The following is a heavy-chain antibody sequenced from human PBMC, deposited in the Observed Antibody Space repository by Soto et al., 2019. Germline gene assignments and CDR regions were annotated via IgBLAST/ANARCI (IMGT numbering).Heavy chain of an antibody. CDR3: AKEAPGGWHFFDT. J-gene: IGHJ4*02. CDR1: GFTFRTYG. Sequence: SLRLSCAASGFTFRTYGMHWVRQAPGKGLEWVAFISDDGSQKYYGDSVKGRFTISRDNSKNTLSLRMISLRTEVTSVYYCAKEAPGGWHFFDTWGQGTLVTVSS. V-gene: IGHV3-30*18. D-gene: IGHD6-19*01. CDR2: ISDDGSQK.